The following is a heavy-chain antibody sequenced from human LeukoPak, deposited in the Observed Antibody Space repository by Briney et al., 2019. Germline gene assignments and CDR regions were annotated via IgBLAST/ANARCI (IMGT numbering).Heavy chain of an antibody. D-gene: IGHD6-13*01. Sequence: GGSLRLSCAASGFTFSSNYMSWVRQAPGKGVEWVSVIYSGGSTYYSDSVKGRFTISRDNSKNKMYLQKKSRGTADTAVYYCARDPQYSSSWNFDYWGQGTLVTVSS. CDR1: GFTFSSNY. J-gene: IGHJ4*02. V-gene: IGHV3-66*02. CDR2: IYSGGST. CDR3: ARDPQYSSSWNFDY.